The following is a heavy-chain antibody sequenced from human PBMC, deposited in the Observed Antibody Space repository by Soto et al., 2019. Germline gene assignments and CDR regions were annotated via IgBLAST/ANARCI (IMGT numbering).Heavy chain of an antibody. CDR3: TTDPFDWLTRDYMDV. V-gene: IGHV3-15*01. D-gene: IGHD3-9*01. CDR2: IKSKTDGGTT. J-gene: IGHJ6*03. Sequence: EVQLVESGGGLVKPGGSLRLSCAASGFTFSNAWMSWVRQAPGKGLEWVGRIKSKTDGGTTDYAATGKGRFTISRDDSNTTLYLQMNSLKTEDTAVYYCTTDPFDWLTRDYMDVWGKGTTVTVSS. CDR1: GFTFSNAW.